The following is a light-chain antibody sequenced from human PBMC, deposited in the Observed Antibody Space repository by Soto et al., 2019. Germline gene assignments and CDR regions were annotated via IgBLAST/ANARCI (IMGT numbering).Light chain of an antibody. CDR3: QQRYNWPPVT. Sequence: EIVLTQSPVTLSLSPGERATLSCRASQSVRSELAWYQHKPGQAPRLLIYDASNRAAGIPARFSGSGSGTDFTLTISSLEPEDLGVYYCQQRYNWPPVTFGQGTRLEIK. V-gene: IGKV3-11*01. J-gene: IGKJ5*01. CDR1: QSVRSE. CDR2: DAS.